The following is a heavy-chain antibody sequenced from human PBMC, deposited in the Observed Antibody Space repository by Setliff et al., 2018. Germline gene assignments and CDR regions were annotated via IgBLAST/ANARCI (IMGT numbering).Heavy chain of an antibody. CDR2: LNEDGSTT. J-gene: IGHJ4*02. D-gene: IGHD2-2*01. V-gene: IGHV3-74*01. Sequence: PGGSLRLSCAASGFTFSSYWMHWVRQAPGKGLVWVSRLNEDGSTTYYADSVKGRFTISRDNSKNTLYLQMNSLRAEDTAIYSCAKFSSVPGSRFFDYWGQGALVTVSS. CDR3: AKFSSVPGSRFFDY. CDR1: GFTFSSYW.